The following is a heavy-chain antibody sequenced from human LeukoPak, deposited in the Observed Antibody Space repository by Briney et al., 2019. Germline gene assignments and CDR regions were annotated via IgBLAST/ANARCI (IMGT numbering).Heavy chain of an antibody. CDR1: GGTFSGYY. D-gene: IGHD3-22*01. Sequence: SETLSLTCAVYGGTFSGYYWSWIRQPPGKGLEWIGEINHSGSTNYNPSLKSRVTISVDTSKNQFSLKLSSVTAADTAVYYCARRGQYYYDSSGYYFSGQEFDYWGQGTLVTV. CDR3: ARRGQYYYDSSGYYFSGQEFDY. J-gene: IGHJ4*02. CDR2: INHSGST. V-gene: IGHV4-34*01.